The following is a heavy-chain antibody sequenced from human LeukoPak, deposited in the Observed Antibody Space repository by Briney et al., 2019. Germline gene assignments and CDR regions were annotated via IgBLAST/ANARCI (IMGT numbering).Heavy chain of an antibody. D-gene: IGHD3-22*01. CDR2: ISGSGGST. V-gene: IGHV3-23*01. J-gene: IGHJ6*02. Sequence: GGSLRLSCAASGFTFSSYAMSWVRQAPGKGLEWVSAISGSGGSTYYADSVKGRFTISRDNSKNTLYLQMNSLRAEDTAVYYCGGSSGYYFYYGMDVWGQGTTVTVSS. CDR3: GGSSGYYFYYGMDV. CDR1: GFTFSSYA.